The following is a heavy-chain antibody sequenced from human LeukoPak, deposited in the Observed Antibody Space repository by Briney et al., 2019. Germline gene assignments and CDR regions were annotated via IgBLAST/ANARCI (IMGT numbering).Heavy chain of an antibody. V-gene: IGHV4-61*01. D-gene: IGHD3-10*01. Sequence: SETLSLTCTVSGGSVSSGSYYWSWIRQPPGKGLEWIGYIYYSGSTNYNPSLKSRVTISVDTSKNQFSLKLSSVTAADTAVYYCARGSGKYYFDSWGQGTLVTVSS. CDR2: IYYSGST. CDR1: GGSVSSGSYY. J-gene: IGHJ4*02. CDR3: ARGSGKYYFDS.